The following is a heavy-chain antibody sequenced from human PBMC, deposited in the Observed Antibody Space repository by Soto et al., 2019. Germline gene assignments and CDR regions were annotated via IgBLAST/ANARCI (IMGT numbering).Heavy chain of an antibody. J-gene: IGHJ6*02. V-gene: IGHV1-8*01. CDR1: GYTFTSYD. CDR2: MNPNSGNT. D-gene: IGHD2-8*01. CDR3: ARGDNGDSGNRTDV. Sequence: ASLKVSCKASGYTFTSYDINWVRQATGQGLEWMGWMNPNSGNTGYAQKFQGRVTMTRNTSISTAYMELSSLRSEDTAVYYCARGDNGDSGNRTDVWGQGTTVTVSS.